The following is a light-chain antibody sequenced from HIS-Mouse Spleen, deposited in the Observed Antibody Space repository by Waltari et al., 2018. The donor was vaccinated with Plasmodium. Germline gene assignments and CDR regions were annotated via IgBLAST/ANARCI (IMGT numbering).Light chain of an antibody. Sequence: SYELTQPPSLSVSPAQTASITFSVVKSRVKYACWYQQKPGQSPVLVIYQNSQRPSGIPERFSGSNSGKTATLTISGTQAMDEADYYCQAWDSSTGVFGTGTKVTVL. CDR2: QNS. J-gene: IGLJ1*01. V-gene: IGLV3-1*01. CDR1: KSRVKY. CDR3: QAWDSSTGV.